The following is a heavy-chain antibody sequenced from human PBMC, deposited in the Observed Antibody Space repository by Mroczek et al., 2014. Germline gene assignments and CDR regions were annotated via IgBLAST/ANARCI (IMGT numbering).Heavy chain of an antibody. Sequence: QVQLWRLGRRGPAWRSLRLSCAASGFTFSSYAMHWVRQAPGKGLEWVAVISYDGSNKYYADSVKGRFTISRDNSKNTLYLQMNSLRAEDTAVYYCARGPGMIVVVGIIDYWGQGTLVTVSS. V-gene: IGHV3-30-3*01. D-gene: IGHD3-22*01. CDR3: ARGPGMIVVVGIIDY. CDR2: ISYDGSNK. J-gene: IGHJ4*02. CDR1: GFTFSSYA.